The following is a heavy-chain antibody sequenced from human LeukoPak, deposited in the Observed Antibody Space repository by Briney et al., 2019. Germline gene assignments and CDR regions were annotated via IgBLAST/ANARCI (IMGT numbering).Heavy chain of an antibody. CDR3: ARGRTYFYCSSTSCYIPFDY. Sequence: PSETLSLTCAVYGGSFSGYYWSWIRQPPGKGLEWIGEISHSGSTNYNPSLKSRVTISVDASKNQFSLKLSSVTAADTAVYYCARGRTYFYCSSTSCYIPFDYWGQGTLVTVSS. J-gene: IGHJ4*02. D-gene: IGHD2-2*02. CDR2: ISHSGST. CDR1: GGSFSGYY. V-gene: IGHV4-34*01.